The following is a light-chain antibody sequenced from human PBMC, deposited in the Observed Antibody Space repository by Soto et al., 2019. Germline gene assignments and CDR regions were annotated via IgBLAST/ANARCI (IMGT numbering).Light chain of an antibody. V-gene: IGKV3-20*01. CDR3: LQHNSYPLT. CDR1: QSVSSNY. CDR2: AAS. Sequence: IVLAQTPGTLVLSPGGSATLPWRASQSVSSNYLAWYQQKPGKAPRLLIYAASSRDSGIPERFSGSGSGTEFTLTISSLQPEDFATYYCLQHNSYPLTFGGGTKVDIK. J-gene: IGKJ4*01.